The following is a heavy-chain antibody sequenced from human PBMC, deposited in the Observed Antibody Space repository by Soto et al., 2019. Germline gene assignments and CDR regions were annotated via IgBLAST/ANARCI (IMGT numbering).Heavy chain of an antibody. Sequence: ESGGGVVQPGRSLRLSCAASGFIFSTYGMHWVRQAPGKGLEWVAVIWYDGSNKYYADSVKGRFTISRDNSKNMLYLQMNSLRAEDTAMYYCARAVGPFDYWGQGPLVTVSS. CDR1: GFIFSTYG. D-gene: IGHD1-26*01. CDR3: ARAVGPFDY. CDR2: IWYDGSNK. V-gene: IGHV3-33*01. J-gene: IGHJ4*02.